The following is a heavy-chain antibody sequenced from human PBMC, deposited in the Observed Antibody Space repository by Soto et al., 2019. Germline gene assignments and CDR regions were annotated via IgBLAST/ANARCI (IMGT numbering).Heavy chain of an antibody. CDR1: GFIFSSYG. CDR3: TTDLVVAAPQPQVYYYGMDV. Sequence: VQLVESGGGVVQPGRSLRLSCAASGFIFSSYGMNWVRQAPGKGLEWVGRIKSKTDGGTTDYAAPVKGRFTISRDDSKNTLYLQMNSLKTEDTAVYYCTTDLVVAAPQPQVYYYGMDVWGQGTTVTVSS. V-gene: IGHV3-15*01. J-gene: IGHJ6*02. D-gene: IGHD2-15*01. CDR2: IKSKTDGGTT.